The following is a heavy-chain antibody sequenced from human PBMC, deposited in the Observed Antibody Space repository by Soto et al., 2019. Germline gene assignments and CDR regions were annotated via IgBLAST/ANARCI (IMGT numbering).Heavy chain of an antibody. CDR2: IYYSGST. D-gene: IGHD5-12*01. J-gene: IGHJ4*02. Sequence: PSETLSLTCTVSGGSISSSSYYWGWIRQPPGKGLEWIGSIYYSGSTYYNPSLKSRVTISVDTSKNQFSLKLSSVTAADTAVYYCARIVATTILDQYYFDYWGQGTLVTVSS. V-gene: IGHV4-39*01. CDR1: GGSISSSSYY. CDR3: ARIVATTILDQYYFDY.